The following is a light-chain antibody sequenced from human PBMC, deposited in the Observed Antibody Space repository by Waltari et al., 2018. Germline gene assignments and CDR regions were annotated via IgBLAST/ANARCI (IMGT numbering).Light chain of an antibody. CDR3: SSFTSSTTGI. V-gene: IGLV2-14*01. CDR2: DVS. Sequence: SALTQPDSVSGSPGQSITTSCSGFSSDTGGYEYVSWYQQHPDKAPKVIIYDVSNRPAGVSTRFSGSKSGSSASLTISGLQAEDEADYYCSSFTSSTTGIFGGGTKLTVL. CDR1: SSDTGGYEY. J-gene: IGLJ2*01.